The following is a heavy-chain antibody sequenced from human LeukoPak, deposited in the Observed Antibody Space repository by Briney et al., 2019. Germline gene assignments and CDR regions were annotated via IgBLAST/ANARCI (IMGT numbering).Heavy chain of an antibody. CDR3: ARDLSSSWYWDY. CDR2: INPNSGGT. CDR1: GYTFTSYY. J-gene: IGHJ4*02. D-gene: IGHD6-13*01. V-gene: IGHV1-46*01. Sequence: ASVKVSCKASGYTFTSYYMHWVRQAPGQGLGWMGWINPNSGGTSYAQKFQGRVTMTRDTSTSTVYMELSSLRSEDTAVYYCARDLSSSWYWDYWGQGTLVTVSS.